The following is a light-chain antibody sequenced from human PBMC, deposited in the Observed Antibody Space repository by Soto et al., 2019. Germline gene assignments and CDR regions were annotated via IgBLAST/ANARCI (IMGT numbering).Light chain of an antibody. J-gene: IGKJ5*01. CDR3: HSRA. CDR2: DAS. V-gene: IGKV1-5*01. Sequence: DIRPTQTPSTLSASVGNEDTITCRASQTISRWLAWYQQKPGRAPKLLIYDASTLESGVPSRFSGSGSETEFTLTISRLQPDDFATYFCHSRAFGQGTRLEIK. CDR1: QTISRW.